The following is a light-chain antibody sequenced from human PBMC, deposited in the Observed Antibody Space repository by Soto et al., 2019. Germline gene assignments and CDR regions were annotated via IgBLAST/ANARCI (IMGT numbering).Light chain of an antibody. J-gene: IGKJ5*01. CDR2: DAS. V-gene: IGKV1-33*01. CDR3: QQYENLPT. CDR1: QNINNY. Sequence: DIQMTQSPSSLSASVGDRVTITCQASQNINNYLNWYQQKPGRAPKLLIYDASNLEAGVPSRFRGSGSGTDFTFTVSRLQPEDIATYYCQQYENLPTFGQGTRLEIK.